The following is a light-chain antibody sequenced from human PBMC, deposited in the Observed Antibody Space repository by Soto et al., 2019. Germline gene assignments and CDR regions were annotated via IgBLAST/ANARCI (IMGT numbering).Light chain of an antibody. V-gene: IGKV3-11*01. CDR1: QSVSSN. CDR2: DAS. CDR3: QQRSNWPIT. Sequence: ELVMTQSPATLFVSPGERATLSCRASQSVSSNLAWYQQKAGQAPRLLSYDASNRATGMPARFSGSGSGTDFTLTISSLEPEGFAVYYCQQRSNWPITFGQGTRLQIK. J-gene: IGKJ5*01.